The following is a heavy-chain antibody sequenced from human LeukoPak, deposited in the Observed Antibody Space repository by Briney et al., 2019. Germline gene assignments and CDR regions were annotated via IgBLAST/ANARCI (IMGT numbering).Heavy chain of an antibody. J-gene: IGHJ4*02. D-gene: IGHD3-10*01. CDR3: ARAVDYYGSGSYYNPLDY. Sequence: ASVKVSCKASGYTFTGYYMHWVRQAPGQGLELMGWINPNSGGTNYAQKFQGRVTMTRDTSISTAYMELSRLRSDDTAVYYCARAVDYYGSGSYYNPLDYWGQGTLVTVSS. CDR2: INPNSGGT. CDR1: GYTFTGYY. V-gene: IGHV1-2*02.